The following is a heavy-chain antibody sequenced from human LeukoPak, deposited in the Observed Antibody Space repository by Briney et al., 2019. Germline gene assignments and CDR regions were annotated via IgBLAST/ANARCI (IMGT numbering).Heavy chain of an antibody. CDR1: GFTFSSYA. V-gene: IGHV3-30*02. CDR2: IRSDGSNK. Sequence: PGGSLRLSCAASGFTFSSYAMHWVRQAPGKGLEWVASIRSDGSNKDYADSVKGRFTISRDNSKNTLYLQMNSLRAEDTAVYYCAKDLYSSTWTGEDYYYYMDVWGKGTTVTVSS. CDR3: AKDLYSSTWTGEDYYYYMDV. J-gene: IGHJ6*03. D-gene: IGHD6-13*01.